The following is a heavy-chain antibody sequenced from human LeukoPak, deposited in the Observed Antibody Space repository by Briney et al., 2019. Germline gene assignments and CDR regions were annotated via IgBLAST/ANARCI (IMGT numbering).Heavy chain of an antibody. Sequence: ASVKVSCKASGGTFSSYTISWVRQAPGQGLEWMGRIIPILGIANYAQKFQGRVTITADKSTSTAYMELSSLRAEDTAVYYCAKDYITMVRGEFSGLDYWGQGTLVTVSS. V-gene: IGHV1-69*04. CDR1: GGTFSSYT. D-gene: IGHD3-10*01. CDR2: IIPILGIA. J-gene: IGHJ4*02. CDR3: AKDYITMVRGEFSGLDY.